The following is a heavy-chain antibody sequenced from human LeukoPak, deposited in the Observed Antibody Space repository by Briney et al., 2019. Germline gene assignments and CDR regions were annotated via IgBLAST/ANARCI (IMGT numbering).Heavy chain of an antibody. V-gene: IGHV1-18*01. D-gene: IGHD1-1*01. Sequence: ASVKVSCKASGYTFTSYGISWVRQAPGQGLEWMGWISAYNGNTNYAQELQGRVTMTTDTSTSTAYMELRSLRSDDTAVYYCARVFSPGNWFDPWGQGTLVTVSS. J-gene: IGHJ5*02. CDR1: GYTFTSYG. CDR2: ISAYNGNT. CDR3: ARVFSPGNWFDP.